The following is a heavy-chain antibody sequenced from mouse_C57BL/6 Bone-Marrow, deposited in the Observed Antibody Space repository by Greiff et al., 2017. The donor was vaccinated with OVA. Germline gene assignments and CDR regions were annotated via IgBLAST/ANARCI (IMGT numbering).Heavy chain of an antibody. D-gene: IGHD2-1*01. V-gene: IGHV1-47*01. CDR2: FHPYNDDT. CDR1: GYTFTTYP. J-gene: IGHJ4*01. CDR3: ARGLYYGKRGYAMDY. Sequence: QVQLQQSGAELVKPGASVKMSCKASGYTFTTYPIEWMKQNPGKSLEWIGNFHPYNDDTKYNEKFKGKATLTVEKSSSTVYLELSRLTSDDSAVYYCARGLYYGKRGYAMDYWGQGTSVTVAS.